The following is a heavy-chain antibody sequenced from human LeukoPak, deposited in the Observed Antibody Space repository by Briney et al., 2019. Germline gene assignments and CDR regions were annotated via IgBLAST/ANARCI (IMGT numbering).Heavy chain of an antibody. CDR1: GGSVNSGSYY. CDR3: ARDNIAAAGTSVY. CDR2: IHYNGIA. J-gene: IGHJ4*02. V-gene: IGHV4-61*01. D-gene: IGHD6-13*01. Sequence: PSETLSLTCSVSGGSVNSGSYYWSWIRQPPGKGLEWIGYIHYNGIANYNPSLKSRVTISLDTSKNQFSLKLTSVTPADTAVYYCARDNIAAAGTSVYWGQGTLVTVSS.